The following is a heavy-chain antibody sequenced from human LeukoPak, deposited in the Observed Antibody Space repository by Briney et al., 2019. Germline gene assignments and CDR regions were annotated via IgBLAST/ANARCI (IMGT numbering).Heavy chain of an antibody. D-gene: IGHD1-26*01. CDR1: GFTFSSYA. CDR3: ARDPVEWELLLDY. V-gene: IGHV3-7*01. CDR2: MNIDGSEK. J-gene: IGHJ4*02. Sequence: GRSLRLSCAASGFTFSSYAMHWVRQAPGKRPEWVANMNIDGSEKYYADSVKGRFSISRDNARNSVYLQMASLRVEDTAVYYCARDPVEWELLLDYWGQGTLVTVSS.